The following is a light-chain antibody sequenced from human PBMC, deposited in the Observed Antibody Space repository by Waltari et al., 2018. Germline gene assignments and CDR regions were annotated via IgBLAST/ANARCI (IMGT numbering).Light chain of an antibody. V-gene: IGLV1-47*01. Sequence: QSVLTQPPSVSGTPGQTVTIPCSGTTSNIGSNSVYWYQQLPGTAPKLLIYRNYQRPSGVPTLFSGAGSGTSSSLAISGLQSEDEADYYCATWDDTLSGPRVFGGGTRLTVL. CDR2: RNY. CDR3: ATWDDTLSGPRV. J-gene: IGLJ3*02. CDR1: TSNIGSNS.